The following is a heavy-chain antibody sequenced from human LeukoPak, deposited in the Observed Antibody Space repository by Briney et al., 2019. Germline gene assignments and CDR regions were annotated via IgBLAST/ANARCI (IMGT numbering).Heavy chain of an antibody. J-gene: IGHJ4*02. CDR1: GDSVTGYY. CDR3: ARGDYYDPRGFDY. D-gene: IGHD3-22*01. CDR2: IYYTGIT. Sequence: PSETLSLTCTVSGDSVTGYYWSWVRQSPEKGLESIGFIYYTGITYYNPSLKNRVTISIHTSQNQFSLRLTSVTAADTAVYFCARGDYYDPRGFDYWGQGTLVTVSS. V-gene: IGHV4-59*02.